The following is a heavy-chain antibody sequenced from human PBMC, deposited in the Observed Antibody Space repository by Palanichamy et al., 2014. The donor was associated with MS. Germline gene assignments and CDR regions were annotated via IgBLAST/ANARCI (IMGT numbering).Heavy chain of an antibody. V-gene: IGHV6-1*01. D-gene: IGHD6-6*01. Sequence: QVQLQQSGPGLVKPSQTLSLTCAISGDSVSSNLATWNWIRQSPSRGLEWPGRTYYRSKWFNDYAISVKSRITINPDTSNNQFSLQLNSVTPEDTAVYYCARRGSGSSGLALDYWGQGTLVTVSS. CDR3: ARRGSGSSGLALDY. J-gene: IGHJ4*02. CDR2: TYYRSKWFN. CDR1: GDSVSSNLAT.